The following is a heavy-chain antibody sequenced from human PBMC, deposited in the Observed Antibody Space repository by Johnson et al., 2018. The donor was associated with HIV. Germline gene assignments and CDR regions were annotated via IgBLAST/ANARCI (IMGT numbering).Heavy chain of an antibody. Sequence: LVESGGGVVQPGRSLRLSCAASGFTFSHAWMTWVRQAPGKGLEWIGRIKSKTDGGTTEYAEPVKGRFTIPRDDSKNTLYLQMNSLTTEDTAVYYCARDRGGYSYGYDSDAFDIWGQGTMVTVSS. J-gene: IGHJ3*02. CDR1: GFTFSHAW. CDR3: ARDRGGYSYGYDSDAFDI. D-gene: IGHD5-18*01. CDR2: IKSKTDGGTT. V-gene: IGHV3-15*01.